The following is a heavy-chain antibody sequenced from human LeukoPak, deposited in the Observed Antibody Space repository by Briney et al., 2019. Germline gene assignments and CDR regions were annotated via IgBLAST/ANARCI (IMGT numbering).Heavy chain of an antibody. CDR2: IRSKANSYAT. J-gene: IGHJ4*02. Sequence: TGGSLRLSCAASGFTFSSYGMHWVRQASGKGLEWVGRIRSKANSYATAYAASVKGRFTISRDDSKNTAYLQMNSLKTEDTAVYYCTRRVGHTGHFDYWGQGTLVTVSS. CDR3: TRRVGHTGHFDY. D-gene: IGHD1-26*01. V-gene: IGHV3-73*01. CDR1: GFTFSSYG.